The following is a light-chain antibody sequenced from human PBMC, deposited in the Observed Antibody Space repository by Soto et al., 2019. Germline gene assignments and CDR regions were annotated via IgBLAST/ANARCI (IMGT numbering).Light chain of an antibody. V-gene: IGKV3-20*01. CDR2: GAS. Sequence: EIVLTQSPGTLSLSPGETATLSCRASKRVSTSYLAWYQQRPGKAPRLLIYGASSRAIGIPDKFTGSGSGTDFTLTIGRLGPEDFAVYYWQQYENSVTFGQSTNVEIK. CDR3: QQYENSVT. CDR1: KRVSTSY. J-gene: IGKJ1*01.